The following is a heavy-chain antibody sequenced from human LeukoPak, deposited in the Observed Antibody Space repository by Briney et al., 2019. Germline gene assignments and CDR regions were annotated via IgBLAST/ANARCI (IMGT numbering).Heavy chain of an antibody. J-gene: IGHJ4*02. D-gene: IGHD3-22*01. V-gene: IGHV1-46*01. CDR2: INPSGGST. Sequence: ASVKVSCKASGYTFTSYYMHWVRQAPGQGLEWMGLINPSGGSTSYAQKFQGRVTMTRDTSTSTVYMELSSLRSEDTAVYYCARVQPIYDSSGYYLDYWGQGTLVTVSS. CDR1: GYTFTSYY. CDR3: ARVQPIYDSSGYYLDY.